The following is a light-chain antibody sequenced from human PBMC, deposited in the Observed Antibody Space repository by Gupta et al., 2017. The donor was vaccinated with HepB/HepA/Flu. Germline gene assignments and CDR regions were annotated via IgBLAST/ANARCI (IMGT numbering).Light chain of an antibody. Sequence: DIQMTQSPSSLSASVGYRVTITCRASQSISSDLNWYQQKPGKAPKLLSYAASSLKSGVPSRFSGSGSGTEVTLTSSRRQPEDLATNYCQQSYSTPPVEITFGQGTRLEIK. J-gene: IGKJ5*01. CDR1: QSISSD. V-gene: IGKV1-39*01. CDR3: QQSYSTPPVEIT. CDR2: AAS.